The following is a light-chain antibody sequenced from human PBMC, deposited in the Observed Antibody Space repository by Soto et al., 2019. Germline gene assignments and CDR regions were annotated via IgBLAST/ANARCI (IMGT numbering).Light chain of an antibody. CDR2: EVS. CDR3: SSYTSSSTWV. J-gene: IGLJ3*02. V-gene: IGLV2-14*01. CDR1: SSDVGGYKY. Sequence: QSVLTQPASVSGSPGQSITISCSGTSSDVGGYKYVSWYQQFPGKAPKVMLYEVSSRPSVVSNRFSGSKSGNTASLTISGLRAEDEADYYCSSYTSSSTWVFGGGTKLTVL.